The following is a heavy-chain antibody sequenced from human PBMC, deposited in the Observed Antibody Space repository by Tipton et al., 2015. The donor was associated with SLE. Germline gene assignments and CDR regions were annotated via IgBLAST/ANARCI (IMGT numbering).Heavy chain of an antibody. V-gene: IGHV4-38-2*01. CDR2: IYTSGST. CDR1: GYSISSGYS. D-gene: IGHD2-15*01. J-gene: IGHJ3*02. Sequence: TLSLTCAVSGYSISSGYSWGWIRQPPGKGLEWIGLIYTSGSTNSNPSLKSRVTISVDTSKNQFSLKLSSVTAADTAVYYCARVVPRGAYLGAFDIWGQGRRDTVSS. CDR3: ARVVPRGAYLGAFDI.